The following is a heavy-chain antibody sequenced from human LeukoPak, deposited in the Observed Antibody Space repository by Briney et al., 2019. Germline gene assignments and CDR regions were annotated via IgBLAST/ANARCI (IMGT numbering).Heavy chain of an antibody. Sequence: KTGGSLRLSCAVSGFSFGDDYMSWIRQAPGQGLEWVSYISNSGSYTNYADSVEGRFTISRDNAENSLYLQMNSLRAEDTAVYYCAREGNYYDMDVWGQGTTVTVSS. J-gene: IGHJ6*02. CDR1: GFSFGDDY. CDR2: ISNSGSYT. CDR3: AREGNYYDMDV. V-gene: IGHV3-11*05.